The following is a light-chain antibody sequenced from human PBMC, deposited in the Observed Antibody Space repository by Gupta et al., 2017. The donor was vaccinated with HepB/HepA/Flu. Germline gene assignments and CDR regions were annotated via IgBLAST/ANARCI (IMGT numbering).Light chain of an antibody. J-gene: IGKJ1*01. CDR3: QQDSSSPRT. CDR1: QSINSW. CDR2: KAS. Sequence: DIQMTQSPSTLSASVGDRVTITCRASQSINSWLAWYQQKPGEAPKLLIYKASTLESGVPSRFSGSGSGTEFTLTIRSLQPDDFATYYCQQDSSSPRTFGRGTKVDIK. V-gene: IGKV1-5*03.